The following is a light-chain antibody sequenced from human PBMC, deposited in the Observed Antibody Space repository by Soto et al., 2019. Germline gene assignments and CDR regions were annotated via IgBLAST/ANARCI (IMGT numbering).Light chain of an antibody. CDR2: DAS. J-gene: IGKJ4*01. CDR3: QQYDNLPLLT. V-gene: IGKV1-33*01. Sequence: DIQMTQSPSSLSASVGDRVTITCQASQDISNYLNWYQQKPGKAPKLLIYDASNLETGVPSRFSGGGSGTDFTFPISSLQPEDIATYYCQQYDNLPLLTFGGGTKVEIK. CDR1: QDISNY.